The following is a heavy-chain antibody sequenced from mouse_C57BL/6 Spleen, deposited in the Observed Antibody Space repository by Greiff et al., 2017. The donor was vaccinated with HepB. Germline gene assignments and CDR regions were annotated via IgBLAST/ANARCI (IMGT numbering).Heavy chain of an antibody. CDR1: GYSFTGYY. D-gene: IGHD1-1*02. CDR2: INPSTGGT. V-gene: IGHV1-42*01. J-gene: IGHJ4*01. Sequence: QLKQSGPELVKPGASVKISCKASGYSFTGYYMNWVKQSPEKSLEWIGEINPSTGGTTYNQKFKAKATLTVDKSSSTAYMQLKSLTSEDSAVYYCVRNGYYDAMDYWGQGTTVTVSS. CDR3: VRNGYYDAMDY.